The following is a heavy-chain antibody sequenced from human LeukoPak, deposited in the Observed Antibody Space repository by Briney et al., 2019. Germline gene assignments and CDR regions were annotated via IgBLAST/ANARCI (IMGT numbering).Heavy chain of an antibody. CDR3: ARGHHFWSGFYYFEY. D-gene: IGHD3-3*02. V-gene: IGHV3-7*04. J-gene: IGHJ4*02. CDR2: IKHDGSEK. CDR1: EFTFSNYW. Sequence: GGSPRLSCAASEFTFSNYWMNWVRQAPGKGLEWVANIKHDGSEKYYVDSVKGRFTISRDNTKKSLYLQMNSLRADDTAVYYCARGHHFWSGFYYFEYWGQGSLVIVSS.